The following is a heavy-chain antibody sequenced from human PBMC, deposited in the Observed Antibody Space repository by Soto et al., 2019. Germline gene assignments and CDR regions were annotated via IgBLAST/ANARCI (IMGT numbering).Heavy chain of an antibody. V-gene: IGHV5-51*01. CDR2: IYPADSGT. Sequence: ESLKISFKGSGYSFTNYWISWVRQMPGKGLEWMGIIYPADSGTSYSPSLKGQVSISAHKSISTAYLQWGSLNGSDTGKYYSAKHRYYYDSSGAYYYYYGMDVWRQGTRVTVSS. D-gene: IGHD3-22*01. CDR3: AKHRYYYDSSGAYYYYYGMDV. CDR1: GYSFTNYW. J-gene: IGHJ6*02.